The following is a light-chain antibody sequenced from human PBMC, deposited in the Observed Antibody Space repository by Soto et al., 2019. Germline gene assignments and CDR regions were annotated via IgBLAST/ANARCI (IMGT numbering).Light chain of an antibody. CDR2: EVS. J-gene: IGLJ1*01. CDR1: SIDVGGYNY. CDR3: SSYTSSSTYYV. V-gene: IGLV2-14*01. Sequence: QSVLTQPASVSGSPGQSITISCTGTSIDVGGYNYVSWYQQHPGKAPKLMIYEVSNRPSGVSNRFSGSKSGNTASLTISGLQAEDEADYYCSSYTSSSTYYVFGTGTKLTVL.